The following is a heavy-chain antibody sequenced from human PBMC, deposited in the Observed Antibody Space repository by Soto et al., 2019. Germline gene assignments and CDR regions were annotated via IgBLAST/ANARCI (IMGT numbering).Heavy chain of an antibody. V-gene: IGHV3-7*01. J-gene: IGHJ4*02. D-gene: IGHD6-19*01. CDR1: GFTFSDYF. CDR3: AIGHWLGC. CDR2: IKQDGNER. Sequence: ELQLVDSGEALVQPGEYLRLSCAASGFTFSDYFMTWVRQAPGKGLEWVATIKQDGNERYYVDSVKGRFTISRDNAKNSLYLQMNALRAEDTAVYYCAIGHWLGCWGQGTLVTVSS.